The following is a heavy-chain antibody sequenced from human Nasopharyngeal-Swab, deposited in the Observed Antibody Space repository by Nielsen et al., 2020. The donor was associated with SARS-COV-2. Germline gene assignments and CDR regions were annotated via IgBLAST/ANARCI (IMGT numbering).Heavy chain of an antibody. J-gene: IGHJ4*02. CDR2: ISGSGGST. V-gene: IGHV3-23*01. CDR1: GFTFSSYA. CDR3: AKVVFSDYVWGSYRYPFYY. D-gene: IGHD3-16*02. Sequence: GGSLRLSCAASGFTFSSYAMSWVRQAPGKGLEWVSAISGSGGSTYYADSVKGRFTISRDNSKNTLYLQMNSLRAEDTDVYYCAKVVFSDYVWGSYRYPFYYWGQGTLVTVSS.